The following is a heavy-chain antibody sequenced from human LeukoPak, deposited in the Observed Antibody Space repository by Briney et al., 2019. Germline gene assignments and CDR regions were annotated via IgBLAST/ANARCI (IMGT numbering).Heavy chain of an antibody. D-gene: IGHD3-16*01. J-gene: IGHJ6*03. CDR1: GTSITGSG. CDR2: IYSSGNT. V-gene: IGHV4-4*07. CDR3: ERDLVFDYYFYYCLDV. Sequence: KTSETLSLTCTVLGTSITGSGWAWCRQPAGKGLEWIGRIYSSGNTNYNPSLNSRVTISIDLSKNPFSLKLSSVTAADTAVYYCERDLVFDYYFYYCLDVWGKGTTVTVSS.